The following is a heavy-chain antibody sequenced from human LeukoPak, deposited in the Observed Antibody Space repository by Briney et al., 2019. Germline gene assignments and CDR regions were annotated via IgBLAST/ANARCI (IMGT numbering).Heavy chain of an antibody. CDR2: FYYSGST. D-gene: IGHD3-22*01. CDR3: ARAIYYYDSSGYFDY. V-gene: IGHV4-59*01. Sequence: SETLSLTCTVSGGSISSYYWSWIRQPPGKGLEWIGYFYYSGSTNYNPSLKSRVTISVDTSKNQFSLKLSSVTAADTAVYYCARAIYYYDSSGYFDYWGQGTLVTVSS. CDR1: GGSISSYY. J-gene: IGHJ4*02.